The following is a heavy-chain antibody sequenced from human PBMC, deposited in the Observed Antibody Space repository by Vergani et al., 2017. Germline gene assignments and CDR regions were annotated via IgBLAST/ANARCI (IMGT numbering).Heavy chain of an antibody. D-gene: IGHD6-6*01. CDR3: ARDGSPSIAARPVYFDY. J-gene: IGHJ4*02. V-gene: IGHV6-1*01. Sequence: QVKLQQSGPGLVKPSQTLSLTCAISGDSVSSNSAAWNWIRQSPSRGLEWLGRTYYRSKWYNDYAVSVKSRITINPDTSKNQFSLQLNSVTPEDTAVYYCARDGSPSIAARPVYFDYWGQGTLVTVSS. CDR2: TYYRSKWYN. CDR1: GDSVSSNSAA.